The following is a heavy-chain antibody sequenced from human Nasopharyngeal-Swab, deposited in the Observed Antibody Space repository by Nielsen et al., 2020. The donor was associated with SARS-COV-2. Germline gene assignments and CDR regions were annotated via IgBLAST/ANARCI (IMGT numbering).Heavy chain of an antibody. J-gene: IGHJ4*02. CDR3: AKVPLGELTLWGSYDY. CDR1: GFTVEDYG. D-gene: IGHD3-16*02. V-gene: IGHV3-43*02. Sequence: GGSLRLSCAASGFTVEDYGMHWVRQGPGQRLEWISLINGHDDGTHYADSVKGRFTISRDNKKNSLYLQMNSLRTEDTAFYYCAKVPLGELTLWGSYDYWGQGTLVTVSS. CDR2: INGHDDGT.